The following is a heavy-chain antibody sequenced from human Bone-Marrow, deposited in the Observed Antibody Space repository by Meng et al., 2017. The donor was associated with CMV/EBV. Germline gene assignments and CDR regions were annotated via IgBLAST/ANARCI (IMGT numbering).Heavy chain of an antibody. Sequence: GESLKISCAASGFTFSSYGMHWVRQAPSKGLEWVAVIWYDGSNKYYGDSVKGRFTISRDNSKNTLYLQMNSLRTEDTAVYYCARGLPTLQFDYWGQGTLVTVSS. V-gene: IGHV3-33*01. J-gene: IGHJ4*02. CDR2: IWYDGSNK. CDR1: GFTFSSYG. D-gene: IGHD5-12*01. CDR3: ARGLPTLQFDY.